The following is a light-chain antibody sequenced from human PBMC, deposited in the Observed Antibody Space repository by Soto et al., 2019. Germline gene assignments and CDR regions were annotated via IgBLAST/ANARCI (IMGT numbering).Light chain of an antibody. CDR3: QQYSNWPLT. J-gene: IGKJ4*01. CDR2: GAS. CDR1: QSISNN. Sequence: EVVMTQSPATLSVSPGETVTLSCRASQSISNNLAWYQQKPGQAPRLLIYGASTRATGIPDRFSGSGSGTEFTLTINSLQSEDFAVYYCQQYSNWPLTFGGGTKMEIK. V-gene: IGKV3-15*01.